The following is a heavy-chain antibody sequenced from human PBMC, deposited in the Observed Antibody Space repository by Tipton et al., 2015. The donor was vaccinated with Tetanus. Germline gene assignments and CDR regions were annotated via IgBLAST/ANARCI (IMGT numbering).Heavy chain of an antibody. V-gene: IGHV4-34*01. CDR3: ARVVLVSSSHIIRDFDY. D-gene: IGHD6-6*01. J-gene: IGHJ4*02. Sequence: TLSLTCAVYGGSFSGYYWSWIRQPPGKGLEWIGEINHSGSTNYNPSLKSRVTISVDTSKNQFSLKLSSVTAADTAVYYCARVVLVSSSHIIRDFDYWGQGTLVTVSS. CDR2: INHSGST. CDR1: GGSFSGYY.